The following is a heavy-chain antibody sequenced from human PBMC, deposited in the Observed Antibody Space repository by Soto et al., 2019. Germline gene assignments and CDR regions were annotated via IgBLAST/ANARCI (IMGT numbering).Heavy chain of an antibody. CDR3: ARRACGGDCCFDY. CDR1: GGSISDYY. V-gene: IGHV4-59*01. Sequence: SETLSLTCSVSGGSISDYYWSWIRQPPGKGLEWIGDIYYSGNTKYNPSLKSRLTISLDTSKNQFSLDLRSVTAADTAVYYCARRACGGDCCFDYWGQGTLVPVSS. CDR2: IYYSGNT. J-gene: IGHJ4*02. D-gene: IGHD2-21*02.